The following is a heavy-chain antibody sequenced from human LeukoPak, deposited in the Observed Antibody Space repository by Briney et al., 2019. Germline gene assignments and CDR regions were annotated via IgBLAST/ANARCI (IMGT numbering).Heavy chain of an antibody. D-gene: IGHD3-9*01. CDR2: IRYDGSNK. CDR3: AKFLSSAVRYFDWFDP. CDR1: GFTFSTYG. V-gene: IGHV3-30*02. J-gene: IGHJ5*02. Sequence: GGSLRLSCAASGFTFSTYGMHWVRQAPGKGLEWVAFIRYDGSNKYYTDSVKGRFTISRDNSKNTLYLQMNSLRAEDTAVYYCAKFLSSAVRYFDWFDPWGQGTLVTVSS.